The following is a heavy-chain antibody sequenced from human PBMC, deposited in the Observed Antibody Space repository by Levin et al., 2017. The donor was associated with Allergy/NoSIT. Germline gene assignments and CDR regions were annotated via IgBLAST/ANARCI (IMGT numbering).Heavy chain of an antibody. V-gene: IGHV3-15*01. D-gene: IGHD5-18*01. CDR1: GFPFINAW. Sequence: TGGSLRLSCAASGFPFINAWMSWVRQAPGKGLEWVGRIKAKSDGETTDYAAPVKGRFTISRDDSKNTLYLQMNSLKIEDTGVYYCGDLGYGYSSDWGQGTLVAVSS. CDR3: GDLGYGYSSD. CDR2: IKAKSDGETT. J-gene: IGHJ4*02.